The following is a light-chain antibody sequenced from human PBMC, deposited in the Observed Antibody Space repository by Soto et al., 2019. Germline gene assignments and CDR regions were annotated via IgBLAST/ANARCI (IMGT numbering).Light chain of an antibody. Sequence: QSVLTQPPSASGTPGQRVTISCSGSSSNIGSNAVNWYQQLPGTAPKLLIYNNNERPSGVPDRFSGSKSGTSASLAISGLRSEDEADYYCAAWDASLNGRVFGGGTKLTVL. V-gene: IGLV1-44*01. CDR2: NNN. CDR3: AAWDASLNGRV. CDR1: SSNIGSNA. J-gene: IGLJ3*02.